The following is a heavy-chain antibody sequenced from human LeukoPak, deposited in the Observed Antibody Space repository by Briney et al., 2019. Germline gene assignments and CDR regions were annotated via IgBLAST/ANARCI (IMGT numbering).Heavy chain of an antibody. V-gene: IGHV3-30-3*01. CDR2: ISYDGSNK. CDR1: GFTFSSYA. Sequence: GGSLRLSCAASGFTFSSYAMHWVRQAPGKGLEWVAVISYDGSNKYYADSVKGRFTISRDNSKNTLYLQMNSLRAEDTAVYYCARGNPNAFDYWGQGTLVTVSS. CDR3: ARGNPNAFDY. D-gene: IGHD2/OR15-2a*01. J-gene: IGHJ4*02.